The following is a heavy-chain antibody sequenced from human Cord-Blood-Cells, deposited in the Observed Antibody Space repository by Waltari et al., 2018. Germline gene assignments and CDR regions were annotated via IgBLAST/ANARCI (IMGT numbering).Heavy chain of an antibody. D-gene: IGHD4-4*01. CDR2: ISSSSSYI. CDR3: ARDPVTTVTYYFDY. J-gene: IGHJ4*02. Sequence: ELQLVDSGGRRVKPGASLRFSCAASGFTLSSYSMYWFRPAPGKGLEWVSSISSSSSYIYYADSVKGRFTISRDNAKNSLYLQMNSLRAEDTAVYYCARDPVTTVTYYFDYWGQGTLVTVSS. V-gene: IGHV3-21*01. CDR1: GFTLSSYS.